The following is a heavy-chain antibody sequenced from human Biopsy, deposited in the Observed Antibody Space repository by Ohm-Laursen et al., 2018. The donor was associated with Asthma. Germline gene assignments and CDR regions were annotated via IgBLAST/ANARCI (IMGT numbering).Heavy chain of an antibody. CDR2: VYFTGNT. V-gene: IGHV4-39*01. J-gene: IGHJ5*02. CDR3: ARHWSGNGWEDVHNWFDP. Sequence: GTLSLTCAVSGASITTPNYWAWIRQPPGRGLEWLGSVYFTGNTIYSSSLRSRLTMSVDSSRSPFSLRLSSVTAADRGVYYCARHWSGNGWEDVHNWFDPWGPGIGVTVSS. CDR1: GASITTPNY. D-gene: IGHD6-19*01.